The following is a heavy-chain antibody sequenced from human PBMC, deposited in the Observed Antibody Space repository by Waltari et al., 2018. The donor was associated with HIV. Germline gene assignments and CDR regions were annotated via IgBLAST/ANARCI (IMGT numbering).Heavy chain of an antibody. D-gene: IGHD3-10*01. CDR1: GTTFTSHW. CDR2: ISPGDSET. V-gene: IGHV5-51*01. J-gene: IGHJ2*01. Sequence: EVQLVQSGAEVKKPGDPLKISCKGSGTTFTSHWIAWVSQMPGNAPRWMGLISPGDSETRYSPSFQGQVSISTDKSITTAYLQWSSLKASDTAMYYCARLQTVGHQLFENSGWYLDLWGRGTLVTVSS. CDR3: ARLQTVGHQLFENSGWYLDL.